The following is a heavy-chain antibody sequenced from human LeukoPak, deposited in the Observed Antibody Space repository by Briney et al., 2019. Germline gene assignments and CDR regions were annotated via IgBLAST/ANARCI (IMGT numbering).Heavy chain of an antibody. J-gene: IGHJ4*02. Sequence: GGSLKLSCAASRFTFSSYAMSWVRQAPGKGLEWVSGISGSGGTTFSADSVRGRFTISRDNSKNTLYLQMNRLRAEDTAVYYCAKDTCTNGVCYFDFWGQGTLVTVSS. CDR2: ISGSGGTT. V-gene: IGHV3-23*01. CDR1: RFTFSSYA. CDR3: AKDTCTNGVCYFDF. D-gene: IGHD2-8*01.